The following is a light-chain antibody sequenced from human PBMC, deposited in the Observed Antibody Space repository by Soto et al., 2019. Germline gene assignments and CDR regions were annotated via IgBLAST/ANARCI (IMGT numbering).Light chain of an antibody. CDR2: DDS. J-gene: IGLJ2*01. CDR3: QVWDSSSDHVV. V-gene: IGLV3-21*02. Sequence: SYELTQPPSVSVAPGQTARITCGGNNIGSKGVHWYQQKQGQAPVLVVYDDSDRPSGIPERFSGSNSGNTATLTINRVEAGDEADYYCQVWDSSSDHVVFGGGTKLTVL. CDR1: NIGSKG.